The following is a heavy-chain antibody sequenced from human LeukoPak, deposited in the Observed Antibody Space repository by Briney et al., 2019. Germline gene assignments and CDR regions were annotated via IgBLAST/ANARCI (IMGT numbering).Heavy chain of an antibody. Sequence: AGSLRLSCAASGFTFSDYYMSWIRQAPGKALEWLSYISSSSTYTNYADSVKGRFTISRDNAKNSLYLQMNSLRAEDPAVYYCARDLKGSAWYVDYWGQGTLVTVSS. J-gene: IGHJ4*02. D-gene: IGHD6-19*01. CDR1: GFTFSDYY. CDR2: ISSSSTYT. V-gene: IGHV3-11*05. CDR3: ARDLKGSAWYVDY.